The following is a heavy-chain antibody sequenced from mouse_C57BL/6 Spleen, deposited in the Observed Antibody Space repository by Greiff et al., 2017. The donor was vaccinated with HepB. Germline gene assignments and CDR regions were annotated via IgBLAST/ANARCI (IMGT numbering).Heavy chain of an antibody. D-gene: IGHD2-5*01. CDR3: AKEAYYSNYVAY. CDR1: GYAFSSSW. J-gene: IGHJ3*01. CDR2: IYPGDGDT. Sequence: QVHLKQSGPELVKPGASVKISCKASGYAFSSSWMNWVKQRPGKGLEWIGRIYPGDGDTNYNGKFKGKATLTADKSSSTAYMQLSSLTSEDSAVYFCAKEAYYSNYVAYWGQGTLVTVSA. V-gene: IGHV1-82*01.